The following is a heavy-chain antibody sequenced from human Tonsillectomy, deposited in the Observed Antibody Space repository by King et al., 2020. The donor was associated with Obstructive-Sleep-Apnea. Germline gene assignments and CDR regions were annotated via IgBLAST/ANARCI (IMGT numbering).Heavy chain of an antibody. V-gene: IGHV3-30*02. CDR1: GFTFSSYG. Sequence: VQLVESGGGVVQPGRSLRLSCAASGFTFSSYGMHWVRQAPGTGLEWVAFIRYDGSNKYYADSGKGRLTISSDNSKNTLYLQMNSLRAEDTAGYYCANGTPRYCSGGSCPHAFDIWGQGTMVTVSS. CDR2: IRYDGSNK. D-gene: IGHD2-15*01. J-gene: IGHJ3*02. CDR3: ANGTPRYCSGGSCPHAFDI.